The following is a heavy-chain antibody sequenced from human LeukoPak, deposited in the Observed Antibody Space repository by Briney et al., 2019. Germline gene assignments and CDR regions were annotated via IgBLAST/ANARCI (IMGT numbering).Heavy chain of an antibody. CDR1: GFSFSTYG. D-gene: IGHD1-26*01. CDR2: ISYDGSNQ. CDR3: AKDSGSYRPGY. J-gene: IGHJ4*02. Sequence: PGRSLRLSCAASGFSFSTYGMFWVRQAPGKGLEWVGVISYDGSNQYYADSVKGRFTISRDNSKNTLYLQMNSLRAEDTAVYYCAKDSGSYRPGYWGQGTLVTVSS. V-gene: IGHV3-33*05.